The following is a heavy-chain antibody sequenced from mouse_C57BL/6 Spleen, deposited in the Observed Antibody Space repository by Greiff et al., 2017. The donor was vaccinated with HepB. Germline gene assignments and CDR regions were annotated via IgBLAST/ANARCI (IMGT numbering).Heavy chain of an antibody. CDR1: GFTFSDYG. J-gene: IGHJ4*01. D-gene: IGHD1-2*01. CDR3: ARPTLPYAMDY. V-gene: IGHV5-17*01. Sequence: EVQLVESGGGLVKPGGSLKLSCAASGFTFSDYGMHWVRQAPEKGLEWVAYISSGSSTIYYADTVKGRFTISRDNAKNTLFLQMTSLRSEDTAMYYCARPTLPYAMDYWGQGTSVTVSS. CDR2: ISSGSSTI.